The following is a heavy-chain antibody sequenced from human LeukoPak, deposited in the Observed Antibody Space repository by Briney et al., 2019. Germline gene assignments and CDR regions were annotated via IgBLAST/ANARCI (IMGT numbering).Heavy chain of an antibody. CDR3: ARRGQSASFDY. D-gene: IGHD2-15*01. V-gene: IGHV3-74*01. CDR2: INSDGSST. Sequence: AGGSLRLSCAASGFTFSSYWMHRVRQAPGKGLVWVSRINSDGSSTSYADSVKGRFTISRDNAKNTLYLQMNSLRAEDTAVYYCARRGQSASFDYWGQGTLVTVSS. J-gene: IGHJ4*02. CDR1: GFTFSSYW.